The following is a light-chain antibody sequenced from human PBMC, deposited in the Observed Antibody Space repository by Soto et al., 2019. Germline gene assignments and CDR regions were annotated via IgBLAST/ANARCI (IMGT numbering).Light chain of an antibody. V-gene: IGLV2-14*01. CDR1: SIDVY. CDR3: SSYTSSSTYV. J-gene: IGLJ1*01. CDR2: EVS. Sequence: QSALTQPASVSGSPGQSITISCTGISIDVYVSWYQQHPGKVPKLMIYEVSNRPSGVSNRFSGSKSGNTASLTISGLQAEDEADYYCSSYTSSSTYVFGTGTKLIVL.